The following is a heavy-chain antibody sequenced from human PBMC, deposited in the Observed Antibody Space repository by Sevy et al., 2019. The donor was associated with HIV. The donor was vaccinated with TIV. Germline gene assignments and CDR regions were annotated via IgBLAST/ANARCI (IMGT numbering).Heavy chain of an antibody. CDR2: VYYTGGT. Sequence: SETLSLTCTVSGGSINSDHWNWIRQPPGKGLEWIGYVYYTGGTNYTPSLKNRVTISVDRTTNQFSLKLTSVTAADTAVYYCARRNYFDIWGQGTMVTVSS. V-gene: IGHV4-59*08. J-gene: IGHJ3*02. CDR3: ARRNYFDI. CDR1: GGSINSDH. D-gene: IGHD3-10*01.